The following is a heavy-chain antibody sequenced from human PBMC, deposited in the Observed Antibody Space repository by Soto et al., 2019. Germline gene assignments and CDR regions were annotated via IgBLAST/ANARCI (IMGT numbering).Heavy chain of an antibody. D-gene: IGHD6-13*01. CDR2: INTENGNT. J-gene: IGHJ5*02. V-gene: IGHV1-3*04. Sequence: QVQLVQSGAEVKKPGASVKISCKASGYTFTRYTMNWVRQAPGQRLEWMGWINTENGNTRSSQKFQDRVIITRDTSTSTAYMDRSRLTSADTAVYYCARGIAAGQPDPWGQGTLVTVSS. CDR3: ARGIAAGQPDP. CDR1: GYTFTRYT.